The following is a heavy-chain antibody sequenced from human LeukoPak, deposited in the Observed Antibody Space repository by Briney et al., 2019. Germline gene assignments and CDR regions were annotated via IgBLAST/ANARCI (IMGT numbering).Heavy chain of an antibody. V-gene: IGHV1-18*01. J-gene: IGHJ5*02. D-gene: IGHD2-2*01. CDR1: GYTFSSFG. Sequence: ASVKVSCKASGYTFSSFGVSWVRQAPGQGLELMGWINDYNGNTNYAQKFQGRVTMTTDTSTNTAYMELRSLTSDDTAVYYCVRVGVVVPAAWFDPWGQGTLVTVSS. CDR3: VRVGVVVPAAWFDP. CDR2: INDYNGNT.